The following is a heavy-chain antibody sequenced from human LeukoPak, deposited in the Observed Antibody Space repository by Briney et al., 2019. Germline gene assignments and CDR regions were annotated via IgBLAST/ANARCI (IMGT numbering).Heavy chain of an antibody. CDR1: GYTFSKYW. Sequence: GESLKISCKTSGYTFSKYWNGWVRQKSGKGLEWMGIIDPNDSDTRYSPSFQGPVTISADTSTSTAYLQWSSLMASDTAMYYCVRGRGYYDSYNGYYDPDNWFETWGQGTLVAVSS. CDR2: IDPNDSDT. J-gene: IGHJ5*02. D-gene: IGHD3-16*01. V-gene: IGHV5-51*01. CDR3: VRGRGYYDSYNGYYDPDNWFET.